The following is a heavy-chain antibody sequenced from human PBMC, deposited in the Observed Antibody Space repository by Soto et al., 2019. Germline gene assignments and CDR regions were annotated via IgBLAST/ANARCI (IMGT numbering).Heavy chain of an antibody. D-gene: IGHD3-16*01. CDR3: AKVARVYDYVWGNAFDI. V-gene: IGHV3-23*01. Sequence: GGSLRLSCAASGFTFSSYAMSWVRQAPWKGLEWVSAISGSGGSTYYADSVKGRFTISRDNSKNTLYLQMNSLRAEDTAVYYCAKVARVYDYVWGNAFDIWGQGTMVTVS. CDR2: ISGSGGST. CDR1: GFTFSSYA. J-gene: IGHJ3*02.